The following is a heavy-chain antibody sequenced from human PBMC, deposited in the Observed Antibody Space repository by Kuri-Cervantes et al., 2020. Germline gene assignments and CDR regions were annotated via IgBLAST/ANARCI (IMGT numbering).Heavy chain of an antibody. D-gene: IGHD6-6*01. CDR1: GFSLSNARMG. J-gene: IGHJ6*03. V-gene: IGHV2-26*01. Sequence: SGPTLVKPTETLTLTCTVSGFSLSNARMGVSWIRQPPGKALEWLAHIFSNDEKSYSTSLKSRLTISKDTSKSQVVLTMTNMDPVDTATYYCARGSSSHYYNYYRDVWGKGTTVTVSS. CDR2: IFSNDEK. CDR3: ARGSSSHYYNYYRDV.